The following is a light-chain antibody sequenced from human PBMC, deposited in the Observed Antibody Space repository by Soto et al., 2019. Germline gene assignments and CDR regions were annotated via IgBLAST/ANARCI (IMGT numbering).Light chain of an antibody. CDR3: QQYNIWPST. Sequence: EILLAQSPATLSLSPGERATLSCKASQDVSIFLAWYQQKPGQAPRLLIHDASNRATGVPARFSGSGSGRDFTLTITSLEPEDVAVYCCQQYNIWPSTFGQGTRLEIK. V-gene: IGKV3-11*02. J-gene: IGKJ5*01. CDR2: DAS. CDR1: QDVSIF.